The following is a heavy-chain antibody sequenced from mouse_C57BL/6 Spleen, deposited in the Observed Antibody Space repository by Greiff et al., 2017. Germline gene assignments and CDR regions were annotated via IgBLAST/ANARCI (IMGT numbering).Heavy chain of an antibody. Sequence: QVQLKESGAELARPGASVKMSCKASGYTFTSYTMHWVKQRPGQGLEWIGYINPSSGYTKYNQKFKDKATLTADKSSSTAYMQLSSLTSEDSAVYYCARNWDEDDWGQGTTLSVSS. V-gene: IGHV1-4*01. CDR3: ARNWDEDD. CDR1: GYTFTSYT. CDR2: INPSSGYT. D-gene: IGHD4-1*01. J-gene: IGHJ2*01.